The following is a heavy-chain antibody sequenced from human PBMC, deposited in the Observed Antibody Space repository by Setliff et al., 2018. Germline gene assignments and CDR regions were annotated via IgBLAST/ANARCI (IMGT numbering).Heavy chain of an antibody. Sequence: PGGSLRLSCVVSGFSFSRHWMSWVRQAPGKGLEWVSAISGSGGSTYYADSVRGRFTISRDNSKNTLYLQMNSLRAEDTAVYYCAKSASLSGYYYYYMDVWGKGTTVTVSS. CDR2: ISGSGGST. CDR3: AKSASLSGYYYYYMDV. CDR1: GFSFSRHW. J-gene: IGHJ6*03. V-gene: IGHV3-23*01. D-gene: IGHD2-2*01.